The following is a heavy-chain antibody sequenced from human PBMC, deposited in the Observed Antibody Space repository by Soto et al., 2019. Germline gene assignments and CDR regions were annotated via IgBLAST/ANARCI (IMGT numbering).Heavy chain of an antibody. V-gene: IGHV3-64*04. Sequence: GGSLRLSCSASGFTFSSYAMHWVRQAPGKGLEYVSAISSNGGSTYYADSVKGRFTISRDNSKNALFLEMNSLRAEDTALYYCAKERREVVSGTGDSWGRGTPVTVSS. CDR3: AKERREVVSGTGDS. CDR1: GFTFSSYA. J-gene: IGHJ4*02. D-gene: IGHD6-19*01. CDR2: ISSNGGST.